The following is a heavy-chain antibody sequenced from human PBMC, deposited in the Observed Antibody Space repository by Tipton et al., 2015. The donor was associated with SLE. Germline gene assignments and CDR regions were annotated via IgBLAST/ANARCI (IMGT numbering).Heavy chain of an antibody. V-gene: IGHV4-59*01. J-gene: IGHJ4*02. Sequence: TLSLTCTVSGDSIFSYYWCWIRQSPKQGLEWIGYIDYSGTANYSPSPKSRLTISVDTSKNQFSLKLRSVTAADTAVYYCASILNHAFDYWGQGTPVTVSS. CDR3: ASILNHAFDY. D-gene: IGHD2-8*01. CDR1: GDSIFSYY. CDR2: IDYSGTA.